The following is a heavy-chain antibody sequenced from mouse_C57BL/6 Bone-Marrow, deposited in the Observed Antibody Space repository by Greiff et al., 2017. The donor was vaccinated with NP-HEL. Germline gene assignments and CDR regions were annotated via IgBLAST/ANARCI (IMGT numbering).Heavy chain of an antibody. D-gene: IGHD2-3*01. CDR1: GFTFSSYT. CDR3: ARREGGWLPAWFAY. J-gene: IGHJ3*01. Sequence: EVKVVGSGGGLVKPGGSLKLSCAASGFTFSSYTMSWVRQTPEKRLEWVATISGGGGNTYYPDSVKGRFTISRDNAKNTLYLQMSSLRSEDTALYYCARREGGWLPAWFAYWGQGTLVTVSA. V-gene: IGHV5-9*01. CDR2: ISGGGGNT.